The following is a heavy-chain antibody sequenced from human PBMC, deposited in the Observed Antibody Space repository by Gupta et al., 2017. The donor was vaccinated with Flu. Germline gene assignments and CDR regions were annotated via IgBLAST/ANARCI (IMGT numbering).Heavy chain of an antibody. D-gene: IGHD3-3*01. J-gene: IGHJ4*02. CDR2: VYTSGMT. V-gene: IGHV4-4*07. Sequence: QVQLQESGPGLVKASETLSLTCTVSGASISDYYWTWIRQPAGGELEWIGRVYTSGMTHYNPSFQSRVTVSIDTPNNQFFLRLRSVSAADTAVYYCARDPFRSSVDYWGQGSLVTVSS. CDR3: ARDPFRSSVDY. CDR1: GASISDYY.